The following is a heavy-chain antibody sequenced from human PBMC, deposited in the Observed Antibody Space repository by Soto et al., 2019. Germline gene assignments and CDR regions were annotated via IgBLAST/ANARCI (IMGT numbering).Heavy chain of an antibody. D-gene: IGHD3-3*01. CDR2: INKDGSGT. Sequence: EVQLVESGGGLVQPGGSLRLSCAASGFTFSGYWMTWVRQAPGKGLEWVATINKDGSGTFYVDSVKGRFTISRDNAKSSLYLQMNSLRAEDTAVYYCADFSFPFDNWGQGTLVTVSS. V-gene: IGHV3-7*01. J-gene: IGHJ4*02. CDR3: ADFSFPFDN. CDR1: GFTFSGYW.